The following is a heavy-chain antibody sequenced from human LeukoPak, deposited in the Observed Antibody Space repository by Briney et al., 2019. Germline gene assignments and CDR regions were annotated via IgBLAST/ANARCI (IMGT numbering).Heavy chain of an antibody. CDR3: AILSTSSLVY. CDR1: GGTFSSYA. D-gene: IGHD2-8*01. Sequence: ASVEVSCKASGGTFSSYAISWVRQAPGQGLEWMGRIIPILGIANYAQKFQGRVTITADKSTSTAYMELSSLRSEDTAVYYCAILSTSSLVYWGQGTLVTVSS. V-gene: IGHV1-69*04. J-gene: IGHJ4*02. CDR2: IIPILGIA.